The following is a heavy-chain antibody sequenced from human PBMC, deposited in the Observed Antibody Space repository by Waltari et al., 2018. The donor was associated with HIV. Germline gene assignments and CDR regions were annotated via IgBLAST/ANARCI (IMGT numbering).Heavy chain of an antibody. Sequence: QVQLVQSGAEVKKPGASVRVSCKASGYTFSNYDMNWVRQASGQGLEGRGWKNPNSGATGYAQKFQGRVSMTRSTSIRTAYMELSSLTSEDTAVYYCARTDRGVNGQEFDYWGQGTLVTVSS. CDR2: KNPNSGAT. D-gene: IGHD3-10*01. CDR1: GYTFSNYD. J-gene: IGHJ4*02. V-gene: IGHV1-8*01. CDR3: ARTDRGVNGQEFDY.